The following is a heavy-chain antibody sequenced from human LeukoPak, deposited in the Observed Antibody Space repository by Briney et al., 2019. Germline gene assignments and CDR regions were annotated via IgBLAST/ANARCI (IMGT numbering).Heavy chain of an antibody. Sequence: GVSLRLSCSGSGFIVGEYGMSWVRQPPGKGLQWVSGISRSGATTGYADSVKGRFTISRDNAKNFVYLQMDRLRAEDTALYYCARIDPVGRTWGQGTLVIVSS. CDR2: ISRSGATT. CDR1: GFIVGEYG. J-gene: IGHJ4*02. D-gene: IGHD1-26*01. CDR3: ARIDPVGRT. V-gene: IGHV3-20*04.